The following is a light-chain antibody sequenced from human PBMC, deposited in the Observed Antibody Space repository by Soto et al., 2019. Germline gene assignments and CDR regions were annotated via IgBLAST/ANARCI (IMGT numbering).Light chain of an antibody. CDR1: SSNIGSNT. V-gene: IGLV1-44*01. CDR3: AAWDDSLNVPV. J-gene: IGLJ2*01. Sequence: QSVLTQPPSASGTPGQRVTISCSGSSSNIGSNTVNWYQQLPGTAPKLLIYSHNQRPSGVPDRFSGSKSGTSASLAISGLQSEDEADYYCAAWDDSLNVPVFGGGTTLTVL. CDR2: SHN.